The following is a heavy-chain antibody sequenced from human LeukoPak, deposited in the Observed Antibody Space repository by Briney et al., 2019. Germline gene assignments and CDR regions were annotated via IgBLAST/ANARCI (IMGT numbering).Heavy chain of an antibody. Sequence: PGRSLRLSCAAYGFTFSSYAMSWVRQPPWKGLEWVSAISGSGGTKNADSVKGRSTISRTNPKNTLFVQVNSLRAEDTALYYCAKDLGYSCGRSFDHWGQGTLVTVSS. CDR2: ISGSGGT. CDR1: GFTFSSYA. CDR3: AKDLGYSCGRSFDH. J-gene: IGHJ4*02. V-gene: IGHV3-23*01. D-gene: IGHD5-18*01.